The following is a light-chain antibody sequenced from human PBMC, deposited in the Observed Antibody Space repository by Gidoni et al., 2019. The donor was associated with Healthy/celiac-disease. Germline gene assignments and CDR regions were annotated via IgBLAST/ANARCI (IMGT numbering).Light chain of an antibody. CDR3: QQDDNLPT. Sequence: DIQMTQSPSSLSASVGDRVTITCQASQDISNYLNWYQQKPGKAPKLLIYDASNLETGVPSRFSGSGSGTDFTFTISSLQPEDIATYYCQQDDNLPTLGPXTKVDIK. V-gene: IGKV1-33*01. CDR2: DAS. J-gene: IGKJ3*01. CDR1: QDISNY.